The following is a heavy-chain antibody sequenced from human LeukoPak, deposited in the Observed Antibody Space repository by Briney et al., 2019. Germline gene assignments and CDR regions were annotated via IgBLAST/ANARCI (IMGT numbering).Heavy chain of an antibody. CDR2: INHSGST. V-gene: IGHV4-34*01. Sequence: SETLSLTCAVYGGSFSGYYWSWIRQPPGKGLEWIGEINHSGSTNYNPSLKSRVTISVDTSKNQFSLKLSSVTAADTAVYYCARAARGSSVRYFQHWGLGTLVTVSS. CDR1: GGSFSGYY. D-gene: IGHD6-6*01. CDR3: ARAARGSSVRYFQH. J-gene: IGHJ1*01.